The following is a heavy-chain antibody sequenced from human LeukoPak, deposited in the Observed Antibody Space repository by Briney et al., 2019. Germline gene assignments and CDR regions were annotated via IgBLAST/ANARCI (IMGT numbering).Heavy chain of an antibody. CDR3: AKVGYYDFWSGYWDWFDP. Sequence: GGSLRLSCAASGFTFSSYAMSWVRQAPGKGLEWVSAISGSGGSTYYADSVKGRFTISRDNSKNTLYLQMNSLRAEDTAVYYCAKVGYYDFWSGYWDWFDPWGQGTLVTVSS. V-gene: IGHV3-23*01. CDR2: ISGSGGST. D-gene: IGHD3-3*01. J-gene: IGHJ5*02. CDR1: GFTFSSYA.